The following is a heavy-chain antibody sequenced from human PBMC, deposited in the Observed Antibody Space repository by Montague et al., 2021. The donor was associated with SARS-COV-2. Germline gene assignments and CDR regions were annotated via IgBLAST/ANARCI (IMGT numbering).Heavy chain of an antibody. CDR3: ARDLGDY. Sequence: SETLSLTCTVSGGSISSYYWSWIRQPPGKGLEGIGYIYYSGSTNYNSSLKSRVTISVDTSKNQFSLKLSSVTAADTAVYYCARDLGDYWGQGTLVTVSS. V-gene: IGHV4-59*13. CDR1: GGSISSYY. J-gene: IGHJ4*02. CDR2: IYYSGST.